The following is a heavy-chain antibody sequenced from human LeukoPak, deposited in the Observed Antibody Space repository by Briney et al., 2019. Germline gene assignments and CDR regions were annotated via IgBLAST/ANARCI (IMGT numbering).Heavy chain of an antibody. J-gene: IGHJ4*02. CDR2: ISYDGSNK. CDR1: GFTFSSYV. D-gene: IGHD3-10*01. CDR3: AKDRTGSGSYFY. V-gene: IGHV3-30*18. Sequence: GGSLRLSCAASGFTFSSYVMHWVRQAPGKGLEWVAVISYDGSNKYYSDSVKGRFTISRDNSKNTLYLQMNSLRAEDTAVYYCAKDRTGSGSYFYWGQGTLVTVSS.